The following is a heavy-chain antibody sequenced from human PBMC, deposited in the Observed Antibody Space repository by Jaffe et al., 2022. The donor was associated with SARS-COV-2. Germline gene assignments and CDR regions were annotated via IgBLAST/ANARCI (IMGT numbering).Heavy chain of an antibody. V-gene: IGHV3-48*02. Sequence: EVQLVESGGGLVQPGGSLRLSCAASGFTFSTYSMNWVRQAPGKGLEWVSYISSSSSVKYYADSVKGRFTISRDNAKNSLYLQMDSLRDEDTAVYYCAAPYSTSGYNWGHGTLVTVSS. CDR3: AAPYSTSGYN. CDR1: GFTFSTYS. J-gene: IGHJ4*01. D-gene: IGHD6-6*01. CDR2: ISSSSSVK.